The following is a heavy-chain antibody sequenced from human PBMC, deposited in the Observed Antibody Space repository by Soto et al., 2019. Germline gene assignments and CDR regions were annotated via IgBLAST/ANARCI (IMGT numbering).Heavy chain of an antibody. V-gene: IGHV1-24*01. Sequence: ASVKVSCKVSGYTLTELSMHWVRQAPGKGLEWMGGFDPEDGETIYAQKFQGRVTMTEDTSTDTAYMELSSLRSEDTAVYYCVTVGHWAMVTLLAVCGQGTSVPGSS. CDR1: GYTLTELS. J-gene: IGHJ6*02. CDR2: FDPEDGET. D-gene: IGHD5-18*01. CDR3: VTVGHWAMVTLLAV.